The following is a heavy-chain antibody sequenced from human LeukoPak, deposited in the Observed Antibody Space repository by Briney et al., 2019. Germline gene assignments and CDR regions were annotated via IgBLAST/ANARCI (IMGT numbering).Heavy chain of an antibody. Sequence: ASVKVSCKASGYTFTSYGISWVRQAPGQGLEWMGIIDPSGVTTNYAQNFQGRVTMTRDTSTSTVYMELSSLRSEDTAVYYCATPNNIDAFDMWGQGTMVTVSS. V-gene: IGHV1-46*01. CDR1: GYTFTSYG. J-gene: IGHJ3*02. D-gene: IGHD1-14*01. CDR3: ATPNNIDAFDM. CDR2: IDPSGVTT.